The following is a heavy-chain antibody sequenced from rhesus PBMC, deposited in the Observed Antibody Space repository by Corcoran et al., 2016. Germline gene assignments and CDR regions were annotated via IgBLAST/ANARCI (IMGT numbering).Heavy chain of an antibody. J-gene: IGHJ4*01. D-gene: IGHD2-15*01. V-gene: IGHV4S6*01. CDR2: IYGSGGGT. Sequence: QVQLQESGPGLVKPSETLPPTCTVSGVSITSPFWTWLRQPPGRGREGMGRIYGSGGGTDYNPSLKSRVTISIDTSKNHFSLRLRSVTAADTAVYYCAAEYCSGTYCSSGLRWGQGVLVTVSS. CDR1: GVSITSPF. CDR3: AAEYCSGTYCSSGLR.